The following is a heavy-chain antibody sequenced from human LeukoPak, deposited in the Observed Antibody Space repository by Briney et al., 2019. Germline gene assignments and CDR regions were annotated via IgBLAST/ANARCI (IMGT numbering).Heavy chain of an antibody. CDR1: GFTFSSYE. Sequence: GGSLRLSCAASGFTFSSYEMNWVRQAPGKGLEWVSYISNSGRTIYYADSVKGRFTIPRDNAKNSLNLQMNSLRAEDTAVYYCASNIAAASSDYWGQGTLVTVSS. V-gene: IGHV3-48*03. D-gene: IGHD6-13*01. CDR3: ASNIAAASSDY. CDR2: ISNSGRTI. J-gene: IGHJ4*02.